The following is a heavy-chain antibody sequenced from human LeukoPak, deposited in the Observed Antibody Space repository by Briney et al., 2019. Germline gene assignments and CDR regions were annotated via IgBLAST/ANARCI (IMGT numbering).Heavy chain of an antibody. CDR1: GYSFTDYY. D-gene: IGHD3-3*01. CDR3: ARADFIDTGPYLIGP. Sequence: ASVKVSCKTSGYSFTDYYIHWVRQAPGQGLEWMGWINTKSGRTSSARKFQGRVTMTRDPSITTVYMDMAWLTSDDTAIYFCARADFIDTGPYLIGPWGQGTLVTVSS. J-gene: IGHJ5*02. V-gene: IGHV1-2*02. CDR2: INTKSGRT.